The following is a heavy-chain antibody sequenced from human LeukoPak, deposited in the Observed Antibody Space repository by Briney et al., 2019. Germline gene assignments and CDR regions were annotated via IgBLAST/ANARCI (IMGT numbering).Heavy chain of an antibody. V-gene: IGHV3-23*01. CDR1: GFTFSSYG. J-gene: IGHJ5*02. CDR2: ISGSGGST. CDR3: ARARGRASAWNNNWFDP. Sequence: GGPLRLSCAASGFTFSSYGMSWVRQAPGKGLEWVSAISGSGGSTYYADSVKGRFTISRDNSKNTLYLQMNSLRAEDTALYHCARARGRASAWNNNWFDPWGQGTLVTVSS. D-gene: IGHD6-19*01.